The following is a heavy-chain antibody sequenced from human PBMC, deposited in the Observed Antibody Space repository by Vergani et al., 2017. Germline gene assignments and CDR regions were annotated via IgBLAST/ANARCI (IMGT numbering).Heavy chain of an antibody. CDR1: GYTFTSDD. Sequence: QVQLVQSGAEVKKPGASVKFSCKASGYTFTSDDITWVRQATGQGVEWLGWLNPISGNTGYAQNLQGRLTITRDTSVNTAYMELSSLTSEDMAVYYCVRARRTCTYDHCPRYYYDLWGQGTLVTVSS. CDR3: VRARRTCTYDHCPRYYYDL. J-gene: IGHJ4*02. CDR2: LNPISGNT. D-gene: IGHD2-8*01. V-gene: IGHV1-8*03.